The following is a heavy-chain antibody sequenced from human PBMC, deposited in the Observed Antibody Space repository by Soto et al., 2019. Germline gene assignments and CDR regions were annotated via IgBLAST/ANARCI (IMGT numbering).Heavy chain of an antibody. CDR2: IWYDGSNK. J-gene: IGHJ5*02. Sequence: QVQLVESGGGVVQPGRSLRLSCAASGFTFSSYGMHWVRQAPGKVLEWVAVIWYDGSNKYYADSVKGRFTISRDNSKNTLYLQMNSLRAEDTAVYYCARAVDYGDYRFDPWGQGTLVTVSS. CDR1: GFTFSSYG. V-gene: IGHV3-33*01. CDR3: ARAVDYGDYRFDP. D-gene: IGHD4-17*01.